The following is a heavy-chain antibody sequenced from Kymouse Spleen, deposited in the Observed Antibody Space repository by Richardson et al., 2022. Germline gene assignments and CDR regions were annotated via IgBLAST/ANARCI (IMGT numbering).Heavy chain of an antibody. V-gene: IGHV3-48*02. CDR2: ISSSSSTI. CDR3: ARMGIVGATGVFDY. J-gene: IGHJ4*02. D-gene: IGHD1-26*01. CDR1: GFTFSSYS. Sequence: EVQLVESGGGLVQPGGSLRLSCAASGFTFSSYSMNWVRQAPGKGLEWVSYISSSSSTIYYADSVKGRFTISRDNAKNSLYLQMNSLRDEDTAVYYCARMGIVGATGVFDYWGQGTLVTVSS.